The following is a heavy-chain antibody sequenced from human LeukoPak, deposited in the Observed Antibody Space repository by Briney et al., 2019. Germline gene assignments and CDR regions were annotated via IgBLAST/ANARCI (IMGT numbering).Heavy chain of an antibody. CDR2: IYYSGST. CDR1: GVSISSGDYY. D-gene: IGHD3-10*01. Sequence: SETLSLTCTVSGVSISSGDYYWSWIRQPPGKGLEWIGYIYYSGSTYYNPSLKSRVTISVDTSKNQFSLKLSSVTAADTAVYYCALGSGNSWFDPWGQGTLVTVSS. CDR3: ALGSGNSWFDP. V-gene: IGHV4-30-4*01. J-gene: IGHJ5*02.